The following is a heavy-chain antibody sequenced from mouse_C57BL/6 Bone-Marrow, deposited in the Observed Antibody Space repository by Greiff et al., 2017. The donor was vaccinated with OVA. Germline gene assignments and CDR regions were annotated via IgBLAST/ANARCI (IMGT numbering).Heavy chain of an antibody. CDR2: IYPRDGST. D-gene: IGHD4-1*01. CDR1: GYTFTSYD. CDR3: ARSGTRYAMDY. V-gene: IGHV1-85*01. J-gene: IGHJ4*01. Sequence: QVQLQHSGPELVKPGASVKLSCKASGYTFTSYDINWVKQRPGQGLEWIGWIYPRDGSTKYNEKFKGKATLTVDTSSSTAYMELHSLTSEDSAVYFCARSGTRYAMDYWGQGTSVTVSS.